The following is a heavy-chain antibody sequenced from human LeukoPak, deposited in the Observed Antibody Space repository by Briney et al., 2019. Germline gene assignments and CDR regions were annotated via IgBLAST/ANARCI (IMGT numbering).Heavy chain of an antibody. CDR2: ISSSGSTI. J-gene: IGHJ4*02. D-gene: IGHD3-22*01. Sequence: GGSLRLSCAASGFTFSDYYMSWIRQAPGKGLEWVSYISSSGSTIYYADSVKGRFTISRDNAKNSLYLQMNSLRAEDTVVYYCAKDGSGYFYTFDYWGQGTLVTASS. CDR1: GFTFSDYY. V-gene: IGHV3-11*01. CDR3: AKDGSGYFYTFDY.